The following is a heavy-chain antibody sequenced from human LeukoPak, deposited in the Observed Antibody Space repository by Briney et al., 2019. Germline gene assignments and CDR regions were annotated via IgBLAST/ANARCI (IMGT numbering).Heavy chain of an antibody. Sequence: PGGSLRLSCAASGFTFSSYEMNWVRQAPGKGLEWVSSISGSGGSTNYADSVKGRFTISRDNSKNTLYLQMNSLRAEETAVYYCANRGPGWYFDLWGRGTLVTVSS. J-gene: IGHJ2*01. CDR2: ISGSGGST. V-gene: IGHV3-23*01. CDR1: GFTFSSYE. D-gene: IGHD6-25*01. CDR3: ANRGPGWYFDL.